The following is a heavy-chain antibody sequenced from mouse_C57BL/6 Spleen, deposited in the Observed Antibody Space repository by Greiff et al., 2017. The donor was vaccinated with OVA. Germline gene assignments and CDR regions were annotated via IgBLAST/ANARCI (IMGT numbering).Heavy chain of an antibody. V-gene: IGHV1-53*01. D-gene: IGHD4-1*01. J-gene: IGHJ3*01. CDR2: INPSYGGT. Sequence: VQLQQPGTELVKPGASVKLSCKASGYTFTSYWMHWVKQRPGQGLEWIGNINPSYGGTNYNEKFKSKATLTVDKSSSTAFIQHSSLTSEDSAVYYCARELTGTGEFADWGKGTMVTVSA. CDR1: GYTFTSYW. CDR3: ARELTGTGEFAD.